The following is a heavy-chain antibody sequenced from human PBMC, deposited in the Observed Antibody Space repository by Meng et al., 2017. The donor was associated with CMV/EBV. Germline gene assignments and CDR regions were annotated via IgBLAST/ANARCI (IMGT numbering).Heavy chain of an antibody. CDR3: ASSGDDFWSGYYQDY. CDR1: GYTFTGYY. Sequence: ASVKVSCKASGYTFTGYYMHWVRQAPGQGLEWMGWINTNSGGTNYAQKFQGRVTMIRDTSISTAYMELSRLRSDDTDVYYCASSGDDFWSGYYQDYWGQGTLVTVSS. CDR2: INTNSGGT. V-gene: IGHV1-2*02. D-gene: IGHD3-3*01. J-gene: IGHJ4*02.